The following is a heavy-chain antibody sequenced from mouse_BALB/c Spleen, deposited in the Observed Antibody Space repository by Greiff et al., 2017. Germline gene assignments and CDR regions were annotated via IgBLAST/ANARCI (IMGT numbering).Heavy chain of an antibody. Sequence: QVQLQQSGAELMKPGASVKISCKATGYTFSSYWIEWVKQRPGHGLEWIGEILPGSGSTNYNEKFKGKATFTADTSSNTAYMQLSSLTSEDSAVYYCAKAITTVVPAYWGQGTLVTVSA. CDR2: ILPGSGST. CDR1: GYTFSSYW. CDR3: AKAITTVVPAY. D-gene: IGHD1-1*01. J-gene: IGHJ3*01. V-gene: IGHV1-9*01.